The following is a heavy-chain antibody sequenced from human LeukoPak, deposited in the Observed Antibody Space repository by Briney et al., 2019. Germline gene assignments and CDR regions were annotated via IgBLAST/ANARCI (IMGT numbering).Heavy chain of an antibody. Sequence: GGSLRLSCAASGFAFSSYEMSWVRQAPGKGLEWVSSISSSSSYIYYADSVKGRFTISRDNAKNSLYLQMNSLRAEDTAVYYCARDRDYGDYRDAFDIWGQGTMVTVSS. V-gene: IGHV3-21*01. D-gene: IGHD4-17*01. CDR3: ARDRDYGDYRDAFDI. CDR2: ISSSSSYI. CDR1: GFAFSSYE. J-gene: IGHJ3*02.